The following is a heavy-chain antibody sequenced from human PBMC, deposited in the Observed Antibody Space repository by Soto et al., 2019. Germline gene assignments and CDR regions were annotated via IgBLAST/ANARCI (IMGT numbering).Heavy chain of an antibody. CDR3: ARGGEYQLLFGDDYYYGMDV. D-gene: IGHD2-2*01. J-gene: IGHJ6*02. CDR2: MNPNSGNT. V-gene: IGHV1-8*01. CDR1: GYTFTSYD. Sequence: ASVKVSCKASGYTFTSYDINWVRQATGQGLEWMGWMNPNSGNTGYAQKFQGRVTMTRNTSISTAYMELSSLRSEDTAVYYCARGGEYQLLFGDDYYYGMDVWGQGTTVTVSS.